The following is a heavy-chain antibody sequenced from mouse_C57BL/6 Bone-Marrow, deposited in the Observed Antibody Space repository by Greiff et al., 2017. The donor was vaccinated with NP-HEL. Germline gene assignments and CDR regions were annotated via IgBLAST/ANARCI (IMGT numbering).Heavy chain of an antibody. CDR1: GFNIKDDY. CDR2: IDPENGDT. V-gene: IGHV14-4*01. J-gene: IGHJ4*01. D-gene: IGHD1-1*02. Sequence: VQLQQSGAELVRPGASVKLSCTASGFNIKDDYMHWVKQRPEQGLEWIGWIDPENGDTEYASKFQGKATITADKSSNQAYLQLRSLTSEDTAFYYCTPVGVAMGYWGQGTSVTVSS. CDR3: TPVGVAMGY.